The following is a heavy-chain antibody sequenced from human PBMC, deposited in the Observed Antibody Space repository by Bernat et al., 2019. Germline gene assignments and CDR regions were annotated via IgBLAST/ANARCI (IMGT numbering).Heavy chain of an antibody. D-gene: IGHD3-16*01. V-gene: IGHV3-48*02. J-gene: IGHJ6*03. CDR3: ARAAPSLPHRSYYMDV. CDR2: ISSSSSTI. CDR1: GFTFSSYS. Sequence: EVQLVESGGGLVQPGGSLRLSCAASGFTFSSYSMNWVRQAPGKGLEWVSYISSSSSTIYYADSVKGRFTISRDNSKNSLYLQMNSLRDEDTAVYYCARAAPSLPHRSYYMDVWGKGTTVTVSS.